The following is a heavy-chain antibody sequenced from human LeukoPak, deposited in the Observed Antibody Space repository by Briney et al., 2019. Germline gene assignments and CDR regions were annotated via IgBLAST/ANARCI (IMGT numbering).Heavy chain of an antibody. Sequence: SETLSLTCTVSGGSISSTSYFWGWIRQPPGKGLEWIGTIFYSGTTYYNPSLKSRVTISVDTSKNQFSLKLSSVTAADTAVYYCARVVRPAVTIFGVTTRPVYYYMDVWGKGTTVTVSS. CDR1: GGSISSTSYF. J-gene: IGHJ6*03. D-gene: IGHD3-3*01. V-gene: IGHV4-39*01. CDR2: IFYSGTT. CDR3: ARVVRPAVTIFGVTTRPVYYYMDV.